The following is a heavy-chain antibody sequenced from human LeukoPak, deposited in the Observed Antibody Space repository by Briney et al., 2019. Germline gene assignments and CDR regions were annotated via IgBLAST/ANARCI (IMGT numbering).Heavy chain of an antibody. Sequence: GGSLRLSCAASGFTFSNYWMSWVRQAPGKGLEWVSAISGSGGSTYYADSVKGRFTISRDNSKNTLYLQMNSLRAEDTAVYYCAKGASIAVAASGFYYWGQGTLVTVSS. CDR2: ISGSGGST. J-gene: IGHJ4*02. CDR3: AKGASIAVAASGFYY. D-gene: IGHD6-19*01. CDR1: GFTFSNYW. V-gene: IGHV3-23*01.